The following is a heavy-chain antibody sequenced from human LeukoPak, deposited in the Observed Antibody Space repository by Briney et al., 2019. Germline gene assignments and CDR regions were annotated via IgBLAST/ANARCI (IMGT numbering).Heavy chain of an antibody. CDR1: GYSFTSYW. V-gene: IGHV5-51*01. CDR2: IYPGDSHT. CDR3: ARQVAPDAFAI. Sequence: GESLKISCKGSGYSFTSYWIGWGRQMPGKGLEWMGIIYPGDSHTRDSPSFQGQVTISADKSISTAYLQWSSLKASDTAMYYCARQVAPDAFAIWGQGTMVTVSS. D-gene: IGHD2-15*01. J-gene: IGHJ3*02.